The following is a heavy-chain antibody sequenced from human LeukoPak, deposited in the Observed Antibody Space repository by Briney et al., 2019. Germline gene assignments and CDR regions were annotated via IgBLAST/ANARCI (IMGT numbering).Heavy chain of an antibody. Sequence: GASVKVSCKASGGTFSSYAISWVRQAPGQGLEWMGGIIPIFGTANYAQKFQGRVTITTDESTSTAYMELSSLRSEDTAVYYCAVFNDFSPRSGESGPWGQGTLVTVSS. CDR2: IIPIFGTA. J-gene: IGHJ5*02. CDR3: AVFNDFSPRSGESGP. D-gene: IGHD3-10*01. CDR1: GGTFSSYA. V-gene: IGHV1-69*05.